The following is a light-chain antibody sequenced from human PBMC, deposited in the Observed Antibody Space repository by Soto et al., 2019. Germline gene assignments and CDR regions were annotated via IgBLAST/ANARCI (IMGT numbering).Light chain of an antibody. CDR3: LQYDNLPFT. V-gene: IGKV1-33*01. CDR2: DAS. CDR1: QDISNY. Sequence: DIQMTQSPSSLSASVGDRVTITCQASQDISNYLNWYQQKPGKAPKLLIYDASNLETGVPSRFSGSGSGTDFTFTISSLQPEDSATYYCLQYDNLPFTFGPGTKVDIK. J-gene: IGKJ3*01.